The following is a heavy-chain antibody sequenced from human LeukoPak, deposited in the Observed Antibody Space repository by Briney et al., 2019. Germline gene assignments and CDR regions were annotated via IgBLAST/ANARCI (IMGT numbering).Heavy chain of an antibody. J-gene: IGHJ4*02. CDR2: IIPIFGTA. CDR1: GGTFSTYA. D-gene: IGHD3-10*01. V-gene: IGHV1-69*13. CDR3: ARGITGLGSGSYALDY. Sequence: ASVKVSCKASGGTFSTYAISWVRQAPGQGLEWMGGIIPIFGTANYAQKFQGRVTITADESTSTAYMELSSLRSEDTAVYYCARGITGLGSGSYALDYWGQGTLVTVSS.